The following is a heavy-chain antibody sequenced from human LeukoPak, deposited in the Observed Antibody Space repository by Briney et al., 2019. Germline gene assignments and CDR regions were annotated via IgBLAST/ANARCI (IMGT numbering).Heavy chain of an antibody. Sequence: TGGSLRLSCEGSGYSFSSFWMHWVRQAPGKGLEWVSAISPSDGNTFYADSVKGRFTISRDNSKNTLSLQMNSLRAEDTALYYCAKDSSVPYGITEWGQGTLVTVSS. CDR2: ISPSDGNT. V-gene: IGHV3-23*01. CDR1: GYSFSSFW. CDR3: AKDSSVPYGITE. D-gene: IGHD4-17*01. J-gene: IGHJ4*02.